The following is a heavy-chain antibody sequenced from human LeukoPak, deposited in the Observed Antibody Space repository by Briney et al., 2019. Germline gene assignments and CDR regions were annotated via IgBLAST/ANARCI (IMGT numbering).Heavy chain of an antibody. CDR1: GFTFSSYS. CDR3: ARGTTVVTRVFDY. Sequence: GGSLRLSCAASGFTFSSYSMTWGRLAPGKGLEWVSYISSSSTIYYADSVKGRFTISRDNAKNSLYLQMNSLRDEDTAVYYCARGTTVVTRVFDYWGQGTLVTVSS. J-gene: IGHJ4*02. D-gene: IGHD4-23*01. CDR2: ISSSSTI. V-gene: IGHV3-48*02.